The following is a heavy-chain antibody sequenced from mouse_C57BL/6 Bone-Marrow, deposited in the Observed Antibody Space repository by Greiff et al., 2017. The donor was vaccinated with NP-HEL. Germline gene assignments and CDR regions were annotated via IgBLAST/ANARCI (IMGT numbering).Heavy chain of an antibody. CDR1: GFTFSSYA. CDR3: AREEGYGNYEDYAMDY. J-gene: IGHJ4*01. V-gene: IGHV5-4*01. CDR2: ISDGGSYT. D-gene: IGHD2-1*01. Sequence: EVQLVESGGGLVKPGGSLKLSCAASGFTFSSYAMSWVRQTPEKRLEWVATISDGGSYTYYPDNVKGRFTISRDNAKNNRYLQMSHLKSEDTAMYYCAREEGYGNYEDYAMDYWGQGTSVTVSS.